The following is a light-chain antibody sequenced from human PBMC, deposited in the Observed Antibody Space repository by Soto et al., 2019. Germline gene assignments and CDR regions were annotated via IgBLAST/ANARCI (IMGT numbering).Light chain of an antibody. CDR1: SSNIGAGYD. CDR2: GTS. V-gene: IGLV1-40*01. Sequence: QSVLTQPPSVSGAPGQRVTISCTGSSSNIGAGYDVHWYQQLPGTAPKLLMYGTSNRPSGVPDRCSGSKSGTSASLAITGLQAEDEAYYYCQSYVSSLSGDVVFGGGTKLTVL. J-gene: IGLJ2*01. CDR3: QSYVSSLSGDVV.